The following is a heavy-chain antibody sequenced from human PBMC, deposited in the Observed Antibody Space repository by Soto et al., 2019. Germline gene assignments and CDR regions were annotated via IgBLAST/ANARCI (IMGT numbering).Heavy chain of an antibody. CDR2: ISGSGGST. J-gene: IGHJ6*02. Sequence: PGGSLRLSCAASGLTFSSYAMSWVRQAPGKGLEWVSAISGSGGSTYYADSVKGRFTISRDNSKNTLYLQMNSLRAEDTALYYCAKGRSYYYYYGVDVWGQGTTVTVSS. CDR3: AKGRSYYYYYGVDV. CDR1: GLTFSSYA. V-gene: IGHV3-23*01.